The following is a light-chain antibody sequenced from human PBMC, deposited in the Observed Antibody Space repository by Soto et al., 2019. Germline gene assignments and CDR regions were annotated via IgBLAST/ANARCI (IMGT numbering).Light chain of an antibody. CDR3: QSYDSSRSAVYV. CDR2: GNS. CDR1: SSNIGAGYD. V-gene: IGLV1-40*01. J-gene: IGLJ1*01. Sequence: QSVLTPPPSVSGAPGQRVTISCTGSSSNIGAGYDVHWSQQLPGTAPKLLIYGNSNRPSGVPDRFSGSKSGTSASLSITGLQAEDEADYYCQSYDSSRSAVYVFGTGTKLTVL.